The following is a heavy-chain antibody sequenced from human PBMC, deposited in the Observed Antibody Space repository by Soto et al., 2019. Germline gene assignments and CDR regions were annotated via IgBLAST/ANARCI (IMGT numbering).Heavy chain of an antibody. CDR1: GGSISTENW. Sequence: PSETLSLTCAVSGGSISTENWWSWVRQPPGKGLEWIGEIYHGGGARYNPSLRRRVTISVDKSKNQFSLNLSSVTAADTAVYYCARLIMSANSFDIWGQGTMVTVPS. D-gene: IGHD2-8*01. CDR2: IYHGGGA. J-gene: IGHJ3*02. V-gene: IGHV4-4*02. CDR3: ARLIMSANSFDI.